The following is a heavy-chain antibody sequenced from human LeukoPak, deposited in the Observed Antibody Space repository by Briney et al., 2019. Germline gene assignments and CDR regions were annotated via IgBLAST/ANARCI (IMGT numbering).Heavy chain of an antibody. D-gene: IGHD1-26*01. V-gene: IGHV3-7*01. CDR1: RFTFNTYW. J-gene: IGHJ4*02. CDR2: IKGDGTEK. CDR3: ARLLGDRTIYDY. Sequence: PGGSLRLSCAASRFTFNTYWMSWVRQAPGKGLEWVATIKGDGTEKYYVDPVKGRFTISRDNAKNSLYLQMNSLRVEDTAVYYCARLLGDRTIYDYWGQGTLVTVSS.